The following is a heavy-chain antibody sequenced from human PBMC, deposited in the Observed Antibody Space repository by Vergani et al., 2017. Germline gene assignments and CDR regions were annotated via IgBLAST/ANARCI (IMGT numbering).Heavy chain of an antibody. Sequence: QVQLQESGPGLVKPSETLSLTCTVSGGSISSYYWSWIRQPPGKGLEWIGYIYYSGSTYYNPSLKSRVTISVDTSKNQFSLKLSSVTAADTAVYYCAREGTAMVNPYFDYWGQGTLVTVSS. CDR3: AREGTAMVNPYFDY. V-gene: IGHV4-59*12. CDR1: GGSISSYY. CDR2: IYYSGST. J-gene: IGHJ4*02. D-gene: IGHD5-18*01.